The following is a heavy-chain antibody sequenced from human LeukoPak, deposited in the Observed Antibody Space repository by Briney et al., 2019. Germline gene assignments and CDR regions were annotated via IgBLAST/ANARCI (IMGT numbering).Heavy chain of an antibody. CDR3: AKGGVTMGIIDY. V-gene: IGHV3-23*01. D-gene: IGHD3-10*01. Sequence: GGSLRLSCAASGFTFSGYAMSWVRQAPGKGLEWVSVISGGGDSTYFIDSVKGRFTISRDNSKNTLDLQMNSLRAEDTAVYYCAKGGVTMGIIDYWGQGTLVTVSS. CDR1: GFTFSGYA. J-gene: IGHJ4*02. CDR2: ISGGGDST.